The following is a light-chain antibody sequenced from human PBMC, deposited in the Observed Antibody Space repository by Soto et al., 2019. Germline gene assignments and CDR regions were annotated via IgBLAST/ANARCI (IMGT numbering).Light chain of an antibody. J-gene: IGLJ2*01. CDR1: SSDVGSYNL. CDR3: CTYSGSSTFV. V-gene: IGLV2-23*02. Sequence: QSVLTQPASVSGSPGQSITISCTGTSSDVGSYNLVSWYQQHPGKAPKLMISEVSKRPSGVSNRFSGSKSGNTASLAISGLQSEDEADYYCCTYSGSSTFVFGGGTKLTGL. CDR2: EVS.